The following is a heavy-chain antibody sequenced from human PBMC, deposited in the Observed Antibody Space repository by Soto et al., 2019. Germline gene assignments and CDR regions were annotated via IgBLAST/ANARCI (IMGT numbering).Heavy chain of an antibody. CDR1: GFTFSSYA. D-gene: IGHD2-2*01. J-gene: IGHJ4*02. CDR3: AKAIVVVPAASKYYFDY. CDR2: ISGSGGST. Sequence: GGSLRLSCAASGFTFSSYAMSWVRQAPGKGLEWVSAISGSGGSTYYADSVKGRFTISRDNSKNTLYLQMNSLRAEDTAVYYCAKAIVVVPAASKYYFDYWGQGTLVTVSS. V-gene: IGHV3-23*01.